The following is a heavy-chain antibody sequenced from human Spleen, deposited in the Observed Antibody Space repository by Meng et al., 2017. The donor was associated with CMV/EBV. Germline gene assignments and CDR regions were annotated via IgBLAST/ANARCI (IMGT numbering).Heavy chain of an antibody. CDR3: ARDLRYNDNSGG. CDR2: INWNGGST. CDR1: GFTFDDYG. V-gene: IGHV3-20*04. J-gene: IGHJ4*02. Sequence: SCAASGFTFDDYGMSWVRRVPGKGLEWVSGINWNGGSTGYADSVKGRFTISRDNAKNSLYLQMNSLRAEDTALYYCARDLRYNDNSGGWGQGTLVTVSS. D-gene: IGHD2-2*02.